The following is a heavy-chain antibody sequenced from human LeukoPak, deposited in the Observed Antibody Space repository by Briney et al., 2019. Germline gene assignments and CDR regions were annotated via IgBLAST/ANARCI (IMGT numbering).Heavy chain of an antibody. J-gene: IGHJ4*02. D-gene: IGHD6-19*01. CDR3: AKDPHTSGCPDY. CDR1: GFTFSSNG. Sequence: QPGGSLRLSCAASGFTFSSNGMHWVRQAPGKGLEWVAVISYDGSNKYYADSVKGRFTISGDNSKNTLYLQMNSLRAEDTAVYYCAKDPHTSGCPDYWGQGTQVTVSS. CDR2: ISYDGSNK. V-gene: IGHV3-30*18.